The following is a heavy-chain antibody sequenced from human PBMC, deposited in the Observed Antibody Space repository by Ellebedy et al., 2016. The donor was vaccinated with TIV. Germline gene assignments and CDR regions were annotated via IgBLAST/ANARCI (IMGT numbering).Heavy chain of an antibody. CDR1: GGTFSSYA. CDR2: FDPEDGET. V-gene: IGHV1-24*01. J-gene: IGHJ4*02. Sequence: ASVKVSXXASGGTFSSYAISWVRQAPGKGLEWMGGFDPEDGETIYAQKFQGRVTMTEDTSTDTAYMELSSLRSEDTAVYYCATGASSGWYATDPLDYWGQGTLVTVSS. CDR3: ATGASSGWYATDPLDY. D-gene: IGHD6-19*01.